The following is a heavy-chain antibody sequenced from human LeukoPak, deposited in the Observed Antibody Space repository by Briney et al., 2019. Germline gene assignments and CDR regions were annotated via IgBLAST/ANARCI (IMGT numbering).Heavy chain of an antibody. CDR1: GGTFSSYA. CDR2: IIPILGIA. V-gene: IGHV1-69*04. CDR3: ARAYGSGSYHRSLFDY. D-gene: IGHD3-10*01. J-gene: IGHJ4*02. Sequence: ASVTVSCKASGGTFSSYAISWVRQAPGQGLEWMGRIIPILGIANYAQKFQGRVTITADKSTSTAYMELSSLRSEDTAVYYCARAYGSGSYHRSLFDYWGQGTLVTVSS.